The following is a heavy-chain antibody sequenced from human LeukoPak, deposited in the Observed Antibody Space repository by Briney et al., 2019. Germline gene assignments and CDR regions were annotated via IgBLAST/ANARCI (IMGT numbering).Heavy chain of an antibody. CDR1: GGSISSYY. CDR3: ARAPAMVRGAPTFDY. D-gene: IGHD3-10*01. CDR2: INHSGST. Sequence: PSETLSLTCTVSGGSISSYYWSWIRQPPGKGLEWIGEINHSGSTNYNPSLKSRVTISVDTSKNQFSLKLSSVTAADTAVYYCARAPAMVRGAPTFDYWGQGTLVTVSS. J-gene: IGHJ4*02. V-gene: IGHV4-34*01.